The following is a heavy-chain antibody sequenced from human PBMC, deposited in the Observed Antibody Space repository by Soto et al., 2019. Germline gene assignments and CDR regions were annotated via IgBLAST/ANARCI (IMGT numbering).Heavy chain of an antibody. V-gene: IGHV1-69*13. CDR1: GGTFSSYA. CDR2: IIPIFGTA. D-gene: IGHD2-21*02. Sequence: SVKVSCKASGGTFSSYAISWVRQAPGQGLEWMGGIIPIFGTANYAQKFQGRVTITADESTSTAYMELSSLRSEDTAVYYCAREAGLPEHYYYYGMDVWGQGTTVTVSP. CDR3: AREAGLPEHYYYYGMDV. J-gene: IGHJ6*01.